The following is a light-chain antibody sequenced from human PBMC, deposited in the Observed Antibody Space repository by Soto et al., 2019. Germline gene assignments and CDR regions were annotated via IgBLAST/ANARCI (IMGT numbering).Light chain of an antibody. CDR3: QQADTFPIP. J-gene: IGKJ5*01. CDR2: KAS. Sequence: QLNQSPSTLSASVGDRVTITCRASQSISSWLAWYQQKPGKAPNLLIYKASSLESGVPSRFSGSGSGTEFTLTISSLQPEDFATYYCQQADTFPIPFGQGTRLEIK. V-gene: IGKV1-5*03. CDR1: QSISSW.